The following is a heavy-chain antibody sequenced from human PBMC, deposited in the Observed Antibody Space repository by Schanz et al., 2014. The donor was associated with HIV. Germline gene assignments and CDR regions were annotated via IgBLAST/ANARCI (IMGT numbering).Heavy chain of an antibody. D-gene: IGHD2-8*01. J-gene: IGHJ6*02. Sequence: QVQLVESGGGVVQPGRSLRLSCAASGFTFSSYGMHWVRQAPGKGLEWVALVWYDGSNKYYVDSVKGRFTISRDNPKNRLYLQMNSLRAEDTAVYYCANSGYCTSGICYTRGNGMDVWGQGTTVTVSS. CDR3: ANSGYCTSGICYTRGNGMDV. V-gene: IGHV3-33*06. CDR2: VWYDGSNK. CDR1: GFTFSSYG.